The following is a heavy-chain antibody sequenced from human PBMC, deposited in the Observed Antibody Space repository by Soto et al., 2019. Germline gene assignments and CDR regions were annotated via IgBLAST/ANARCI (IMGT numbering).Heavy chain of an antibody. CDR3: ARGRAAAGTYGMDV. Sequence: GASVKVSCKASGYTFTSYAMHWVRQAPGQRLEWMGWINAGNGNTKYSQKFQGRVTITRDTSASTAYMELSSLRSEDTAVYYCARGRAAAGTYGMDVWGQGTTVTVSS. J-gene: IGHJ6*02. V-gene: IGHV1-3*01. CDR2: INAGNGNT. D-gene: IGHD6-13*01. CDR1: GYTFTSYA.